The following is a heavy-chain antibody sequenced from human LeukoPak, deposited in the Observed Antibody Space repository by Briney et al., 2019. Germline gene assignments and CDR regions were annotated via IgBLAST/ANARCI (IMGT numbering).Heavy chain of an antibody. V-gene: IGHV1-2*02. D-gene: IGHD1-1*01. J-gene: IGHJ6*03. CDR2: INPNSGGT. CDR1: GGTFSSYA. Sequence: ASVKVSCKASGGTFSSYAINWVRQAPGQGLEWMGWINPNSGGTNYAQKFQGRVTMTRDTSISTAYMELSRLRSDDTAVYYCARNGFEIGYYYMDVWGKGTTVTVSS. CDR3: ARNGFEIGYYYMDV.